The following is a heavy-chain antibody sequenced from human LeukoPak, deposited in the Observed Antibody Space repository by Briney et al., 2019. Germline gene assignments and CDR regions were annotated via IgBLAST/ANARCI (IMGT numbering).Heavy chain of an antibody. CDR3: ARAGIVGAPGAFDI. CDR1: GGSISSSRFF. Sequence: SETLSLTCTVSGGSISSSRFFWAWIRQPPGKGLEWIGNINFSGTTYHNPSLKSRVTISVDTSKNQFSLKLSSVTAADTAVYYCARAGIVGAPGAFDIWGQGTMVTVSS. V-gene: IGHV4-39*07. CDR2: INFSGTT. J-gene: IGHJ3*02. D-gene: IGHD1-26*01.